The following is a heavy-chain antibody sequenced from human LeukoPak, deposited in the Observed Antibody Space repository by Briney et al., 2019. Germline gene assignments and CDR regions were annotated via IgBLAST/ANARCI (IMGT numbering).Heavy chain of an antibody. CDR1: GYTFTSYY. Sequence: ASVKVSCKASGYTFTSYYMHWVRQAPGQGLEWMGWINPNSGGTNYAQKFQGRVTMTRDTSISTAYMELSRLRSDDTAVYYCARGQWYYYGSGSYRGAFDIWGQGTMVTVSS. V-gene: IGHV1-2*02. J-gene: IGHJ3*02. CDR3: ARGQWYYYGSGSYRGAFDI. D-gene: IGHD3-10*01. CDR2: INPNSGGT.